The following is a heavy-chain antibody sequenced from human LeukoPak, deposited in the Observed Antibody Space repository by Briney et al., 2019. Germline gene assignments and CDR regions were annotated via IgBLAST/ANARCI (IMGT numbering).Heavy chain of an antibody. CDR2: ILYDGSYN. V-gene: IGHV3-30*04. D-gene: IGHD6-19*01. CDR3: ARGEGYSSGWSTRPGGWFDP. CDR1: GFTFSSYT. Sequence: PGGSLRLSCAAPGFTFSSYTMHWVRQAPGKGLEWVAIILYDGSYNYCADSVKGRFTISRDNSKNTLYVQMNSLRAEDTAVYYCARGEGYSSGWSTRPGGWFDPWGQGTLVTVSS. J-gene: IGHJ5*02.